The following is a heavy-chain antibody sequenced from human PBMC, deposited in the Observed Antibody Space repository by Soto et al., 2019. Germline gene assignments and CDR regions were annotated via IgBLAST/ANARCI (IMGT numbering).Heavy chain of an antibody. D-gene: IGHD4-4*01. CDR1: GFTFSSYW. Sequence: EVQLVESGGGLVQPGGSLRLSCAASGFTFSSYWMTWVRQVPGKGLEWVAYINPDGSAKSYASSVKGRFTLSRDNAKTSLYLQMNSLRAEDTAVYYCAKPHTGNGAFHIWGQGTMVTVSS. V-gene: IGHV3-7*01. J-gene: IGHJ3*02. CDR3: AKPHTGNGAFHI. CDR2: INPDGSAK.